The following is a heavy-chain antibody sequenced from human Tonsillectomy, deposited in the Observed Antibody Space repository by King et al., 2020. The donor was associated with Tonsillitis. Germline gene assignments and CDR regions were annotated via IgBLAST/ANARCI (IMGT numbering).Heavy chain of an antibody. CDR3: ARDLIAVAGTDHDY. V-gene: IGHV3-30*04. J-gene: IGHJ4*02. CDR2: ISYDGSNK. CDR1: GFTFSSYA. Sequence: VQLVESGGGVVQPGRSLRLSCAASGFTFSSYAMHWVRQAPGKGLEWVAVISYDGSNKYYADSVKGRFTISRDNSKNTLYLQMNSLRAEDPAVYYCARDLIAVAGTDHDYWGQGTLVTVSS. D-gene: IGHD6-19*01.